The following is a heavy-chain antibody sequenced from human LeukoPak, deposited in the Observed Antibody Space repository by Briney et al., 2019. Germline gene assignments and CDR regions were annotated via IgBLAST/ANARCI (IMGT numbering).Heavy chain of an antibody. CDR2: INHSGST. D-gene: IGHD3-22*01. CDR3: ARTKSSGSYPDY. V-gene: IGHV4-34*01. Sequence: SETLSLTCAVYGGSFSGYYWSWIRQPPGKGLEWIGEINHSGSTNYNPSLKSRVTISVDTSKNQFSLKLGAVTAAYTAVYYCARTKSSGSYPDYWGQGTLVTVSS. CDR1: GGSFSGYY. J-gene: IGHJ4*02.